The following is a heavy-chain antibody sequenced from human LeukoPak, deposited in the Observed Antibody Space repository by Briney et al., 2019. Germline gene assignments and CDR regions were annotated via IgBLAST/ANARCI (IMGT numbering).Heavy chain of an antibody. V-gene: IGHV4-39*01. J-gene: IGHJ3*02. CDR3: ARHKYSSGWPPEGAFDI. Sequence: SETLPLTCAVYGGSFSGYYWGWIRQPPRKGLEWIASIYYSGSTYYNPSLKSRVTISVDTSKNQFSLKLSSVTAADTAVYYCARHKYSSGWPPEGAFDIWGQGTMVTVSS. CDR2: IYYSGST. CDR1: GGSFSGYY. D-gene: IGHD6-19*01.